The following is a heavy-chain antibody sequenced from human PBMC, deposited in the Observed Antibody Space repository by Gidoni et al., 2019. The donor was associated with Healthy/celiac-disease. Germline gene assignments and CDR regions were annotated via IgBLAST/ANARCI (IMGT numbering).Heavy chain of an antibody. Sequence: EVQLLESGGGLVQPGGSLRLSCAASGFTFSSYAMRWVRQAPGKGLEWVSAISGSGGSTYYADSVKGRFTISRDNSKNTLYLQMNSLRAEDTAVYYCAKDNVGYYDFWSGYYPGAFDYWGQGTLVTVSS. CDR3: AKDNVGYYDFWSGYYPGAFDY. V-gene: IGHV3-23*01. CDR1: GFTFSSYA. D-gene: IGHD3-3*01. CDR2: ISGSGGST. J-gene: IGHJ4*02.